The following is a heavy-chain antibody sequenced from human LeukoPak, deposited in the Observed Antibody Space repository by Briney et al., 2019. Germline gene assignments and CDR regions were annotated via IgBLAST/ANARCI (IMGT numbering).Heavy chain of an antibody. J-gene: IGHJ4*02. CDR1: GFTFSSYS. V-gene: IGHV3-48*04. D-gene: IGHD5-12*01. CDR3: ARGGYDGFDY. CDR2: ISSSSSTI. Sequence: GGSLRLSCAASGFTFSSYSMNWVRQAPGKGLEWVSYISSSSSTIYYADSVKGRFTISRDNAKNSLYLQMNSLRAEDTAVYYCARGGYDGFDYWGQGTLVTVSS.